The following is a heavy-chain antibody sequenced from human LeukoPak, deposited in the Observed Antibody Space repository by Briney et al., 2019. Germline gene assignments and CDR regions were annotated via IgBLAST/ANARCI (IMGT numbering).Heavy chain of an antibody. J-gene: IGHJ4*02. Sequence: GGSLRLSCAASGFTFSSYAMSWVRQAPGKGLEWVSGISGSGGSTYYADSVKGRFTISRDNSKNTVYLQMNSLRAEDTAAYYCAKGTEYYGSGSHFDYWGQGTLDTVSS. CDR3: AKGTEYYGSGSHFDY. D-gene: IGHD3-10*01. CDR1: GFTFSSYA. V-gene: IGHV3-23*01. CDR2: ISGSGGST.